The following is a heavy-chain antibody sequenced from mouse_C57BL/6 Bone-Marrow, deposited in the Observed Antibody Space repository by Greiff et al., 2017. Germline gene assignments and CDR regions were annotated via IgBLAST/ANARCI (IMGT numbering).Heavy chain of an antibody. D-gene: IGHD2-3*01. V-gene: IGHV1-22*01. CDR3: ARLGDGYWYFDV. CDR1: GYTFTDYN. CDR2: INPNNGGT. J-gene: IGHJ1*03. Sequence: EVKVVESGPELVKPGASVKMSCKASGYTFTDYNMHWVKQSHGKSLEWIGYINPNNGGTSYNQKFKGKATLTVNKSSSTAYMELRSLTSEDSAVYYCARLGDGYWYFDVWGTGTTVTVSS.